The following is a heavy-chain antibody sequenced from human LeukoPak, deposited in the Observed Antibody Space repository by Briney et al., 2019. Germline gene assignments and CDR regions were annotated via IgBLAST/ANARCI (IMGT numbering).Heavy chain of an antibody. CDR2: INPSGGST. J-gene: IGHJ4*02. V-gene: IGHV1-46*01. CDR3: ARGAARMVETATIISFEY. D-gene: IGHD5-24*01. CDR1: GYTFTSYY. Sequence: GASVKVSCKASGYTFTSYYMHWVRQAPGQGLEWMGIINPSGGSTSYAQKFQGRVTMTRDMSTSTVYMELSSLRAEDTAVYYCARGAARMVETATIISFEYWGQGTLVTVSS.